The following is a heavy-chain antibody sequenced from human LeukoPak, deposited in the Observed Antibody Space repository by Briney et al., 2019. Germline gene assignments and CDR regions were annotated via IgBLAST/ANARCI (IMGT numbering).Heavy chain of an antibody. CDR2: INHSGST. CDR3: ARRRVVVVAATVPSLKRYWYFYL. CDR1: GGSFSGYY. V-gene: IGHV4-34*01. Sequence: PSETLSLTCAVYGGSFSGYYWSRIRQPPGKGLEWIGEINHSGSTNYNPSLKSRVTISVDTPKNQFSLKLSSVTAADTAVYYRARRRVVVVAATVPSLKRYWYFYLWGRGTLVTVSS. J-gene: IGHJ2*01. D-gene: IGHD2-15*01.